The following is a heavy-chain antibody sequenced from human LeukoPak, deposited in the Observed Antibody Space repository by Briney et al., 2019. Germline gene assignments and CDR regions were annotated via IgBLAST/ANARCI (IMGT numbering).Heavy chain of an antibody. J-gene: IGHJ3*02. V-gene: IGHV3-23*01. CDR2: ISGSGGST. CDR1: GFTFSSYS. D-gene: IGHD6-13*01. Sequence: GGSLRLSCAASGFTFSSYSMNWVRQAPGKGLEWVSAISGSGGSTYYADSVKGRFTISRDNSKNTLYLQMNSLRAEDTAVYYCAKVQRAAAGLDAFDIWGQGTMVTVSS. CDR3: AKVQRAAAGLDAFDI.